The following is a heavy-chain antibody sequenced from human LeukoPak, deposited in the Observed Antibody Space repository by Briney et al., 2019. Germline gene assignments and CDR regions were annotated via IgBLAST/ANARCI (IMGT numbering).Heavy chain of an antibody. CDR2: INHSGST. CDR1: GGSFSGYY. Sequence: PSETLSLTCAVYGGSFSGYYWGWIRQPPGKGLEWIGEINHSGSTNYNPSLKSRVTISVDTSKNQFSLKLSSVTAADTAVYYCARGAVPAAISSSQFSNWFDPWGQGTLVTVSS. CDR3: ARGAVPAAISSSQFSNWFDP. D-gene: IGHD2-2*01. V-gene: IGHV4-34*01. J-gene: IGHJ5*02.